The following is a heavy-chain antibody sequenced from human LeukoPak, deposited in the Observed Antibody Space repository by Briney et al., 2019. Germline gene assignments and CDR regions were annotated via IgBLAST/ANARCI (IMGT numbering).Heavy chain of an antibody. CDR2: FYYSGST. Sequence: SETLSLTCTISGASISTGGYYWTWIRQPPGKGLEWIGYFYYSGSTYYNPSLKSRVTISVDTSKNQFSLKLSSVTAADTAVYYCAREGGGAAAGAFDYWGQGTLVTVSS. J-gene: IGHJ4*02. D-gene: IGHD6-13*01. CDR3: AREGGGAAAGAFDY. V-gene: IGHV4-30-4*08. CDR1: GASISTGGYY.